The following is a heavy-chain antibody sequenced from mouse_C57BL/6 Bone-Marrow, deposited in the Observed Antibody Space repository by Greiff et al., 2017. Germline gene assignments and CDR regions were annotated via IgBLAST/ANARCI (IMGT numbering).Heavy chain of an antibody. CDR2: ISDGGSYT. Sequence: EVKLMESGGGLVKPGGSLKLSCAASGFTFSSYAMSWVRQTPEKRLEWVANISDGGSYTYYPDNVKGRFTISRDNAKNNLYLQMTHLKSEDTAMYYCARDHLLLRYPFAYWGQGTMVTVSA. CDR1: GFTFSSYA. D-gene: IGHD1-1*01. V-gene: IGHV5-4*01. CDR3: ARDHLLLRYPFAY. J-gene: IGHJ3*01.